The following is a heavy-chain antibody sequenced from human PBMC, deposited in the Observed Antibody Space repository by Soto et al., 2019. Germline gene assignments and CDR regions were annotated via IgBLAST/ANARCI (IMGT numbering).Heavy chain of an antibody. CDR2: VYSGGTL. D-gene: IGHD3-16*01. Sequence: EAQVVESGGGLVQPGGSLRLSCAASGFTVTSSYMSWVRQAPGKGLEWVSSVYSGGTLYYADSVRGRFTLSRDNSKNTLFLQMNNVRAEDTAVYYCAREMTDARGGSWGQGALVIVSS. J-gene: IGHJ5*02. V-gene: IGHV3-66*01. CDR3: AREMTDARGGS. CDR1: GFTVTSSY.